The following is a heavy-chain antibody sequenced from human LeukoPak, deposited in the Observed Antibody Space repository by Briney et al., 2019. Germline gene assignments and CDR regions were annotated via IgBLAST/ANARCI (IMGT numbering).Heavy chain of an antibody. J-gene: IGHJ4*02. Sequence: SGGSLRLSCAASGFTFSSYAMSWVRQAPGKGLEWVAVISYDGSNKYYADSVKGRFTISRDNSKNTLYLQMNSLRAEDTAVYYCARDPRAYYYDSSGLDYWGQGTLVTVSS. D-gene: IGHD3-22*01. CDR1: GFTFSSYA. CDR2: ISYDGSNK. CDR3: ARDPRAYYYDSSGLDY. V-gene: IGHV3-30*03.